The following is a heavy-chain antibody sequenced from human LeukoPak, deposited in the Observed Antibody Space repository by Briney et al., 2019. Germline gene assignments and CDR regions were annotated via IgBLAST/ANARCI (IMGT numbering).Heavy chain of an antibody. CDR2: IYYSGST. Sequence: SETLSLTCTVSGDSTSSSNYYWSWIRQPPGKGLEWIGYIYYSGSTNYNPSLKSRVTISVDTSKNQFSLKLSSVTAADTAVYYCVVTAAKTEFDYWGQGTLVTVSS. J-gene: IGHJ4*02. CDR3: VVTAAKTEFDY. D-gene: IGHD1-1*01. CDR1: GDSTSSSNYY. V-gene: IGHV4-61*01.